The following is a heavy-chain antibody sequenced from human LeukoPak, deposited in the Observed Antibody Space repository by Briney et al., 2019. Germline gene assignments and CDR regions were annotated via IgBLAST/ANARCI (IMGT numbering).Heavy chain of an antibody. Sequence: GASVKVSCKASGYTFTSYGISWVRQAPGQGLEWMGWISAYNGNTNYAQKLQGRVTMTTDTSTSTAYMELRSLRSDDTAVYYCARSSIVGATSYYYYGMDVWGQGTTVTVSS. J-gene: IGHJ6*02. V-gene: IGHV1-18*01. D-gene: IGHD1-26*01. CDR3: ARSSIVGATSYYYYGMDV. CDR2: ISAYNGNT. CDR1: GYTFTSYG.